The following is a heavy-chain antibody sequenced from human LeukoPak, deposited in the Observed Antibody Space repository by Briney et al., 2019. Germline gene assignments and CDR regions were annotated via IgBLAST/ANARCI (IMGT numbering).Heavy chain of an antibody. CDR1: GFTFSSYA. CDR3: AKDQSSSWYSEYFQH. V-gene: IGHV3-23*01. J-gene: IGHJ1*01. D-gene: IGHD6-13*01. CDR2: ISGSGGST. Sequence: GGSLRLSCAASGFTFSSYAMSWVRQAPGKGLEWVSAISGSGGSTYYADSVRGRFTISRDNSKNTLYLQMNSLRAEDTAVYYCAKDQSSSWYSEYFQHWGQGTLVTVSS.